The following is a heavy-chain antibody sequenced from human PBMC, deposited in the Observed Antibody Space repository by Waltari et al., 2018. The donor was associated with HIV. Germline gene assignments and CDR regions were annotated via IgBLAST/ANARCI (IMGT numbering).Heavy chain of an antibody. CDR2: IWYDGSNK. CDR1: GFTFSSYG. CDR3: ARRGVLTYYYTMDV. Sequence: QVQLVESGGGVVQPGRSLRLYCAASGFTFSSYGMHWVRQAPGKGLEWVAFIWYDGSNKYYADSVKGRFSISRDNSKNTLYLQMNSLRAEDTAVYFCARRGVLTYYYTMDVWGQGTTVTVSS. J-gene: IGHJ6*02. D-gene: IGHD3-10*01. V-gene: IGHV3-33*01.